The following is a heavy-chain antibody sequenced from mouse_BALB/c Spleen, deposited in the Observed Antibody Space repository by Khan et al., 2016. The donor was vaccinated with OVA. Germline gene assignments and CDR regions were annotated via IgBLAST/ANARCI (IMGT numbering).Heavy chain of an antibody. CDR2: INTYTGET. J-gene: IGHJ4*01. CDR1: GYTFTNNG. D-gene: IGHD2-14*01. CDR3: ARVGYAGAMDY. V-gene: IGHV9-3-1*01. Sequence: QIQLVQSGPGLKKPGETVKISCKASGYTFTNNGTNRVNQNLGKGLKGRGWINTYTGETTYVHDFKGRFAFSWETSATPSYLQINNLKNEDTATXFCARVGYAGAMDYWGQGTSVTVSS.